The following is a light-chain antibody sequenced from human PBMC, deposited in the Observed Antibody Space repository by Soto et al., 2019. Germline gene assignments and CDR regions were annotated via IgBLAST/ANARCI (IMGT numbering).Light chain of an antibody. Sequence: QSALTQPASVSGSPGQSITISCTGISSDVGADNYVSWYQQHPGKAPKLIIYEVTNRPSGVSNRFSGSQSGNTASLTISGLQAEDGADYFCSSYTTSNTPLYVFGTGTKVTVL. CDR3: SSYTTSNTPLYV. J-gene: IGLJ1*01. CDR1: SSDVGADNY. CDR2: EVT. V-gene: IGLV2-14*01.